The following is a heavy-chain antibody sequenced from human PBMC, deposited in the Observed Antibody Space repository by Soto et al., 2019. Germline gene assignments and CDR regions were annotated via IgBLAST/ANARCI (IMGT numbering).Heavy chain of an antibody. J-gene: IGHJ4*02. V-gene: IGHV3-30*09. Sequence: GGSLRLSCAAAGFTFSSYAMHWVRQAPGKGLEWMAITSDDESRKYYADSVRGRFAISRDNSENTLYLQMNSLRDEDTALFYCARGTGSWSFLIDYWGQGTLVTVSS. CDR3: ARGTGSWSFLIDY. D-gene: IGHD3-10*01. CDR2: TSDDESRK. CDR1: GFTFSSYA.